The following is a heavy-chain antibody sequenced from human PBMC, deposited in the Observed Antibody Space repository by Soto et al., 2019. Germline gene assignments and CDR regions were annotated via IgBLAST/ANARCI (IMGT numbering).Heavy chain of an antibody. V-gene: IGHV3-30*03. Sequence: GGSLRLSCAASGFTFSSYVMHWVRQAPGKGLEWVAVISYDGTNKYYVDSVKGRFTISRDNSKNTLYLQMNSLRVEDTAVYYCARSDSNYAPFDYWGQGTLVTVSS. D-gene: IGHD4-4*01. J-gene: IGHJ4*02. CDR1: GFTFSSYV. CDR3: ARSDSNYAPFDY. CDR2: ISYDGTNK.